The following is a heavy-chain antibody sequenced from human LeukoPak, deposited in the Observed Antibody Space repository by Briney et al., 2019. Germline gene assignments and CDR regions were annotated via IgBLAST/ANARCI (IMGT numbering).Heavy chain of an antibody. CDR2: ISAYNGNT. J-gene: IGHJ3*02. Sequence: ASVKVSCKASGNACTSYAIAWVRQAPGQGLEWMGWISAYNGNTNYAQKLQGRVTMTTDTSTSTAYMELRSLRSDDTALYYCARFGLGKHIEVAGIPFDIWGQGTMVTVSS. CDR3: ARFGLGKHIEVAGIPFDI. V-gene: IGHV1-18*01. CDR1: GNACTSYA. D-gene: IGHD6-19*01.